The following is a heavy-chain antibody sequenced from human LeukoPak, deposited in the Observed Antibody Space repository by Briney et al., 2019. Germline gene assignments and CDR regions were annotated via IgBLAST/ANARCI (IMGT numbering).Heavy chain of an antibody. D-gene: IGHD1-26*01. CDR1: GYTFTSYY. J-gene: IGHJ5*02. V-gene: IGHV1-46*01. CDR3: ARDPYRSRAENWFDP. CDR2: INPSGGST. Sequence: GASVKVSCKASGYTFTSYYMHWVRQAPGQGLEWMGIINPSGGSTSYAQKFQGRVTMTRDTSTSTVYMELSSLRSEDTAVYYCARDPYRSRAENWFDPWGQGTLVTVSS.